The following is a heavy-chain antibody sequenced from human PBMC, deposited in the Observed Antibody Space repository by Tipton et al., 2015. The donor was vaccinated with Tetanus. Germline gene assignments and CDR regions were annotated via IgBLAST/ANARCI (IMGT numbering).Heavy chain of an antibody. D-gene: IGHD4-17*01. Sequence: SLRLSCAASGFTFSDYYMSWIRQAPGKGLEWVSYISSSGSTIYYADSVKGRFTISRDNAKNSLYLQMNSLRAEDTAVYYCARDPMDYGDYLQYFQHWGQGTLVTVSS. CDR1: GFTFSDYY. CDR3: ARDPMDYGDYLQYFQH. CDR2: ISSSGSTI. V-gene: IGHV3-11*01. J-gene: IGHJ1*01.